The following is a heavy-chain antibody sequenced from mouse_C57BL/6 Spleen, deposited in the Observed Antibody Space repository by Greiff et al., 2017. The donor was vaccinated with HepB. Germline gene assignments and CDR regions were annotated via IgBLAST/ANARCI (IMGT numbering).Heavy chain of an antibody. CDR2: IDPANGNT. J-gene: IGHJ1*03. Sequence: VQLKESVAELVRPGASVKLSCTASGFNIKNTYMHWVKQRPEQGLEWIGRIDPANGNTKYAPKFQGKATITADTSSNTAYLQLSSLTSEDTAIYYCARGVDGPYWYFDVWGTGTTVTVSS. D-gene: IGHD2-3*01. CDR3: ARGVDGPYWYFDV. CDR1: GFNIKNTY. V-gene: IGHV14-3*01.